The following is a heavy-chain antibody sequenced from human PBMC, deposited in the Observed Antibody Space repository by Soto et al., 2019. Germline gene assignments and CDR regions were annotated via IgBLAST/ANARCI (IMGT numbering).Heavy chain of an antibody. CDR3: ASSKQLVQLDY. D-gene: IGHD6-13*01. CDR1: GVYISSYTW. CDR2: IYHSGST. J-gene: IGHJ4*02. Sequence: SETLSLSCAFYGVYISSYTWWSWVPQPPGEGLEWVGEIYHSGSTNDNPSLKSRVTISVDKSKNQFSLKLSSVTAADTAVYYCASSKQLVQLDYWGQGTLVTVSS. V-gene: IGHV4-4*02.